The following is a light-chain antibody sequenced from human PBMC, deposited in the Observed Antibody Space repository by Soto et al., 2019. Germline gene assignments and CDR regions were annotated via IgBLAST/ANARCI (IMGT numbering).Light chain of an antibody. CDR3: QQYNNWPLT. J-gene: IGKJ4*01. Sequence: EIVMTQSPATLSVSPGETVTVSCRATQDITNHLAWYHQKPGQSPQLLIYAASTLASGLPARFSGRGSGVEFTLTISSLQSEALGLYFCQQYNNWPLTFGGGTRV. V-gene: IGKV3-15*01. CDR1: QDITNH. CDR2: AAS.